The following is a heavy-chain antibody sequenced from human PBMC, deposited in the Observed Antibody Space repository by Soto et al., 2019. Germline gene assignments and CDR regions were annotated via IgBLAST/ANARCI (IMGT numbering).Heavy chain of an antibody. CDR2: IIPIFGTA. D-gene: IGHD2-2*02. CDR3: ASPPTYCSSTSCYTYYFDY. Sequence: QVQLVQSGAEVKKPGSSVKVSCKASGGTFSSYAISWVRQAPGQGHEWMGGIIPIFGTANYAQKFQGRVTITADKSTSTAYMELSSLRSEDTAVYYCASPPTYCSSTSCYTYYFDYWGQGTLVTVSS. J-gene: IGHJ4*02. CDR1: GGTFSSYA. V-gene: IGHV1-69*06.